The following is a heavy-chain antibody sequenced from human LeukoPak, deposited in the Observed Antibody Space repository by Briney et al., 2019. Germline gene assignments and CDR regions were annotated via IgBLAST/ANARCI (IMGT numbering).Heavy chain of an antibody. CDR2: IRFDGSNE. CDR1: GFTFSTYG. J-gene: IGHJ4*02. Sequence: GGPLRLSCAASGFTFSTYGIHWVRQAPGKGLEWLAFIRFDGSNEYYADSVKGRFTISRDDSKNTLYLQMNSLKTKDTAVYYCTTEHDYSNYERLGSSYFDYWGQGTLVTVSS. V-gene: IGHV3-30*02. D-gene: IGHD4-11*01. CDR3: TTEHDYSNYERLGSSYFDY.